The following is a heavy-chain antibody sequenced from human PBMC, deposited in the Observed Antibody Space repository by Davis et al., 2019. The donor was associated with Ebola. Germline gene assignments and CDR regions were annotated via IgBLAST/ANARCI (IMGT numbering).Heavy chain of an antibody. CDR1: GFIFRNYV. Sequence: GGSLRLSCETSGFIFRNYVMSWVRQAPGKGLEWVAVISYDGSNKYYADSVKGRFTISRDNSKNTLYLQMNSLRAEDTAVYYCARDATNYYGNLDYWGQGTLVTVSS. CDR3: ARDATNYYGNLDY. J-gene: IGHJ4*02. CDR2: ISYDGSNK. V-gene: IGHV3-30-3*01. D-gene: IGHD1-26*01.